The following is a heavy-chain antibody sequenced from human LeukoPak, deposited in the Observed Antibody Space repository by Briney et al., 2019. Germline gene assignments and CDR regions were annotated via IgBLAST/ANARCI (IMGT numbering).Heavy chain of an antibody. J-gene: IGHJ4*02. CDR1: GFTFSSYS. V-gene: IGHV3-21*01. CDR2: ISSSSSYI. CDR3: AKDPTWQQLVPDY. Sequence: KTGGSLRLSCAASGFTFSSYSMNWVRQAPGKGLEWVSSISSSSSYIYYADSVKGRFTISRDNAKNSLYLQMNSLRAEDTAVYYCAKDPTWQQLVPDYWGQGTLVTVSS. D-gene: IGHD6-13*01.